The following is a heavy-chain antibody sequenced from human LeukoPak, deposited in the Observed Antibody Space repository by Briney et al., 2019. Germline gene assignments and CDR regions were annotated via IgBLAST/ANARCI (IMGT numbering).Heavy chain of an antibody. V-gene: IGHV3-23*01. D-gene: IGHD3-10*01. Sequence: GGSLRLSCAASGFTLSSYAMSWVRQAPGKGLEWVSSISASGGSTNYADSVKGRFTISRDNSKNTVYLQMNSLRAEDTAVYYCAKVMKGSERLTMVRGVVIKTAGLYYMDVWGKGTTVTVSS. CDR2: ISASGGST. CDR3: AKVMKGSERLTMVRGVVIKTAGLYYMDV. J-gene: IGHJ6*03. CDR1: GFTLSSYA.